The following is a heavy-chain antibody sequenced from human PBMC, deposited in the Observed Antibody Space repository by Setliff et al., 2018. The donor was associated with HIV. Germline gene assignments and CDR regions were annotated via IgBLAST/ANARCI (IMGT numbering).Heavy chain of an antibody. D-gene: IGHD2-15*01. CDR1: GDSSSNDY. CDR2: IHTSGTT. CDR3: AREYYRSGGYYSGWKYYYMDV. J-gene: IGHJ6*03. Sequence: TSETLSLTCTVSGDSSSNDYWTWVRQPPGKGLEWIGNIHTSGTTKYNPSLNSRVTISVYMSKSQFSLRLSSVTAADTAMYYCAREYYRSGGYYSGWKYYYMDVWGKGTTVTVSS. V-gene: IGHV4-4*08.